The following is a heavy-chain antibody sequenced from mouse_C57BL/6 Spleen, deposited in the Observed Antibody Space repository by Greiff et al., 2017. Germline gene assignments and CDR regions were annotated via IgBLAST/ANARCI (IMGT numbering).Heavy chain of an antibody. D-gene: IGHD2-4*01. CDR2: IDPSDSYT. CDR3: ARRDDYDGWFAY. Sequence: QVQLQQPGAELVMPGASVKLSCKASGYTFTSYWMHWVKQRPGQGLEWIGEIDPSDSYTNYNQKFKGKSKLTVDKSSSTAYMQLSSLTSEDSAVYYCARRDDYDGWFAYWGQGTLVTVSA. V-gene: IGHV1-69*01. J-gene: IGHJ3*01. CDR1: GYTFTSYW.